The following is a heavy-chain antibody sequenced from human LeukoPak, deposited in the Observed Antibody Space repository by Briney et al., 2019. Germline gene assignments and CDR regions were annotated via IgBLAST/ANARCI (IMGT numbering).Heavy chain of an antibody. Sequence: ASVKVSCKASGYTFTGYCMHWVRQAPGQGLEWMGWINPNSGGTNYAQKFQGRVTMTRDTSISTAYMELSRLRSDDTAVYYCARDLGSSWVRVDYWGQGTLVTVSS. V-gene: IGHV1-2*02. J-gene: IGHJ4*02. CDR1: GYTFTGYC. D-gene: IGHD6-13*01. CDR3: ARDLGSSWVRVDY. CDR2: INPNSGGT.